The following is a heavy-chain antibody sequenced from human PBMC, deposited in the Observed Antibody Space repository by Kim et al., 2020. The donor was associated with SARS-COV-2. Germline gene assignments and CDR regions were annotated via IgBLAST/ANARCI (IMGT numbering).Heavy chain of an antibody. D-gene: IGHD6-13*01. CDR3: ARHGGSTGLAAAGIGS. J-gene: IGHJ5*01. Sequence: SETLSLTCTVSGGSISSYYWGWIRQPPGKGLEWIGSIYYSGSTYHNPSLKSRVTIFVDTSKNQFSLKLTSVTAADTAVYYCARHGGSTGLAAAGIGSWG. CDR2: IYYSGST. V-gene: IGHV4-39*01. CDR1: GGSISSYY.